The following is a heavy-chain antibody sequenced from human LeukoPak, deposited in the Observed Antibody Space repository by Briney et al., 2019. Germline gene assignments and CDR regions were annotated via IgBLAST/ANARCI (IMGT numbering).Heavy chain of an antibody. V-gene: IGHV4-38-2*02. CDR1: GYSINNGYQ. Sequence: PSETLSLTCAVSGYSINNGYQWAWIRQSPGRGLEWIGSIYHNGGAHYNPSLRSRVVISVDTCNNQFSLRLSSVTVADTAVYYCARDPRWLTPDCTSTSCYENYFDPWGRGTLVTVSS. CDR2: IYHNGGA. D-gene: IGHD2-2*01. CDR3: ARDPRWLTPDCTSTSCYENYFDP. J-gene: IGHJ5*02.